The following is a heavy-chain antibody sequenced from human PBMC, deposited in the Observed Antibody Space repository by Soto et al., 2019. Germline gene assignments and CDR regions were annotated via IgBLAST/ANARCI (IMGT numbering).Heavy chain of an antibody. CDR3: ARGWEAYNSSLDY. CDR1: GDSVSSNSAA. CDR2: TYYRYKWYN. J-gene: IGHJ4*02. D-gene: IGHD6-13*01. Sequence: QVQLQQSGPGLVKPSQTLSLTCAISGDSVSSNSAAWNWIRQSPSRGLEWLGRTYYRYKWYNDYAVSVKSRISINPDTSKHQFSLQLNSVTPEDTAVYCCARGWEAYNSSLDYWGQGTLVTVSS. V-gene: IGHV6-1*01.